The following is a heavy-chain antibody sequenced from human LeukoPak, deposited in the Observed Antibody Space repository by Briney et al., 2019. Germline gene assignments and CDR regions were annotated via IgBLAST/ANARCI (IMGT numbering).Heavy chain of an antibody. J-gene: IGHJ4*02. CDR1: GFTFSSYS. Sequence: PGGSLRLSCAASGFTFSSYSMHWVRQAPGKGLEWVSSISSSSYIYYADSVKGRFTISRHNAKNSLYLQMNSLRAEDTAVYYCARDTPHDYWGQGTLVTVSS. V-gene: IGHV3-21*01. CDR2: ISSSSYI. CDR3: ARDTPHDY.